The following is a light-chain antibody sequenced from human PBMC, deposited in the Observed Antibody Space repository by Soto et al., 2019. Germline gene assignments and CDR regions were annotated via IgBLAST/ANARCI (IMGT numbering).Light chain of an antibody. CDR2: EVS. Sequence: ALTQPASVSGSPGQSITISCTGSNSDIGTYNYVSWYQQHPGKAPKLVISEVSNRPSGISHRFSGSKSGNAASLTISGLQAEDEATYYCSSYTSTSTLYVFGPGTKVTVL. CDR3: SSYTSTSTLYV. CDR1: NSDIGTYNY. J-gene: IGLJ1*01. V-gene: IGLV2-14*01.